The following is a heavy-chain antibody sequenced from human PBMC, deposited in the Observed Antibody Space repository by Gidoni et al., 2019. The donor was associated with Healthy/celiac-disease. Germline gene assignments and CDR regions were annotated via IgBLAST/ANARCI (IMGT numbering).Heavy chain of an antibody. CDR1: GFTFSSYS. J-gene: IGHJ4*02. Sequence: EVQLVESGGGLVKPGGSLRLSCAASGFTFSSYSMNWVRQAPGKGLEWVSSISSSSSYIYYADSVKGRFTISRDNAKNSLYLQMNSRRAEDTAVYYCARDSIVGATPVFYFDYWGQGTLVTVSS. V-gene: IGHV3-21*01. CDR3: ARDSIVGATPVFYFDY. D-gene: IGHD1-26*01. CDR2: ISSSSSYI.